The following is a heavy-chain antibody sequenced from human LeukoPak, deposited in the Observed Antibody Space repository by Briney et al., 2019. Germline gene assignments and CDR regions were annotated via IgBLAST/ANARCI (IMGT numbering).Heavy chain of an antibody. Sequence: GASVKVSCKASGGTFSSYGISWVRQAPGQGLEWMGWISAYNGNTNYAQKLQGRVTMTTDTSTSTAYMELRSLRSDDTAVYYCASDTLRFLEWPEDNWFDPWGQGTLVTVSS. D-gene: IGHD3-3*01. CDR3: ASDTLRFLEWPEDNWFDP. CDR1: GGTFSSYG. J-gene: IGHJ5*02. CDR2: ISAYNGNT. V-gene: IGHV1-18*01.